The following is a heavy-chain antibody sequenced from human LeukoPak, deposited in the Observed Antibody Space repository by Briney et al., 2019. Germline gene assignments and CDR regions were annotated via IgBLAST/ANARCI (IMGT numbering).Heavy chain of an antibody. J-gene: IGHJ4*02. D-gene: IGHD3-22*01. CDR2: IYYSGST. CDR1: GGSISSYY. V-gene: IGHV4-59*08. Sequence: PSETLSLTCTVPGGSISSYYWSWIRQPPGKGLEWIGYIYYSGSTNYNPSLKSRVTISVDTSKNQFSLKLSSVTAADTAVYYYARLLASSGYYFLDYWGQGTLVTVSS. CDR3: ARLLASSGYYFLDY.